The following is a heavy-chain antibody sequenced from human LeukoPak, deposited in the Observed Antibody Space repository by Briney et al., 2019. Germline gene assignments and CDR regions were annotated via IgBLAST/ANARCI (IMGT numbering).Heavy chain of an antibody. CDR3: ARHRYMVRGVPPLYFDY. CDR2: IHYSGST. CDR1: GGSISSSSYY. J-gene: IGHJ4*02. D-gene: IGHD3-10*01. V-gene: IGHV4-39*01. Sequence: SETLSLTCTVSGGSISSSSYYWGWIRQPRGKGLEWIGSIHYSGSTYYNPSLKSRVTISVDTSKNQFSLKLSSVTAADTAVYYCARHRYMVRGVPPLYFDYWGQGTLVTVSS.